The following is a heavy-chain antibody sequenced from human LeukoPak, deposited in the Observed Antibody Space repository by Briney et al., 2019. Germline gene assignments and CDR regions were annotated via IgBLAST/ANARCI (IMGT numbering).Heavy chain of an antibody. J-gene: IGHJ6*02. V-gene: IGHV3-74*01. Sequence: GGSLRLSCAASGFTFSTYWMHWVRQAPGKGLVWVSHINSDGRSKNYADSVKGRFTISRDNAESTLYLQMNSLRVEDTAVYYCTRGNYGMDVWGQGTTVTVSS. CDR3: TRGNYGMDV. CDR2: INSDGRSK. CDR1: GFTFSTYW.